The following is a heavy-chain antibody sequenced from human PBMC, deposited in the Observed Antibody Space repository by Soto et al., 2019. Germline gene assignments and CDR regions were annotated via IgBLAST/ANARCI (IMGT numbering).Heavy chain of an antibody. CDR1: GYIFTSYD. J-gene: IGHJ5*02. D-gene: IGHD2-2*03. Sequence: QVQLVQSGAEVKKPGASVKVSCKASGYIFTSYDINWVRQATGQGLEWMGWMNPNSGNTGYAQKFQGRVTMTRNTSISTAYMELSSLRSEDTAVYYCARGIGYCSSTSCYSWFDPWGQGTLVTVSS. CDR2: MNPNSGNT. CDR3: ARGIGYCSSTSCYSWFDP. V-gene: IGHV1-8*01.